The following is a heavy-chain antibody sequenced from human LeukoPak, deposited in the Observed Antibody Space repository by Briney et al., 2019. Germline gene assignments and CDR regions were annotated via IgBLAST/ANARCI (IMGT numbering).Heavy chain of an antibody. CDR2: ISGSGGST. V-gene: IGHV3-23*01. D-gene: IGHD3-16*02. Sequence: GGSLRLSCAASGFTFSSYAMSWVRQAPGKGLEWVSAISGSGGSTYYADSVKGRFTISRDNSKNTLYLQMNSLRAEDTAVYYCAKDPIVNDHVWGSYRYVDYWGQGTLVTVSS. CDR3: AKDPIVNDHVWGSYRYVDY. J-gene: IGHJ4*02. CDR1: GFTFSSYA.